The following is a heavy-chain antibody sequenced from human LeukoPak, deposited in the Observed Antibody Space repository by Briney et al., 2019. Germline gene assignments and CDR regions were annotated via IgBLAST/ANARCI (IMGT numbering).Heavy chain of an antibody. V-gene: IGHV3-48*03. J-gene: IGHJ4*02. D-gene: IGHD2-15*01. CDR1: GFTFNSYE. Sequence: QPGGSLRLSCAASGFTFNSYEMNWVRQAPGKGPEWVSYISNRGTTIYYADPVRGRFTISRDNAKNSLYLQMNSLRAEDTAIYYCASYIVETLDYWGQGTLVTVSS. CDR3: ASYIVETLDY. CDR2: ISNRGTTI.